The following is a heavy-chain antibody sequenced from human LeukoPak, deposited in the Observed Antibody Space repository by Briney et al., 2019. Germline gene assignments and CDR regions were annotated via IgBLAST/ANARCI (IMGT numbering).Heavy chain of an antibody. V-gene: IGHV4-59*11. D-gene: IGHD3-3*01. J-gene: IGHJ5*02. CDR1: GASINSHY. CDR2: IFYTGST. CDR3: ARSTRFPGSFDP. Sequence: SETLSLTCTVSGASINSHYWSWIRQPPGKGLEWIGYIFYTGSTTYNPSLRGRVTISVDRSNKQFSLRLSSVTAADTAVYYCARSTRFPGSFDPWGQGTLVAVSS.